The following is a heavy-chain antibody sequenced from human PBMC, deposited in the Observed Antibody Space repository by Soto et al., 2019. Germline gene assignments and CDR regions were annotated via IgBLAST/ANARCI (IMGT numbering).Heavy chain of an antibody. J-gene: IGHJ6*02. CDR1: GFTFSNAW. CDR3: TGARRNPHFRYYYHGMDV. D-gene: IGHD6-6*01. V-gene: IGHV3-15*01. Sequence: PGGSLRLSCAASGFTFSNAWMSWVRQAPGKGPEWVGRIKSKTDGGTTDYAAPVKGRFTISRDDSKNTLYLQMNSLKTEDTAVYYCTGARRNPHFRYYYHGMDVWGQGTTVTVSS. CDR2: IKSKTDGGTT.